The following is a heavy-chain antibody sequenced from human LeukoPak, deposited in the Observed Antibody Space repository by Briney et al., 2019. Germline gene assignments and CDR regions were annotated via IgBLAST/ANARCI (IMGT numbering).Heavy chain of an antibody. CDR3: ARTNSDGSGTYYKNHYYGRDV. J-gene: IGHJ6*04. Sequence: SETLSLTCAVYGGSFSGYYWSWIRQPPGKGLEWIGEINHSGSTNYNPSLKSRVTVSVDTSKNQFSLKLSSVTAADTAVYYCARTNSDGSGTYYKNHYYGRDVGGKGPTVTVSS. V-gene: IGHV4-34*01. D-gene: IGHD3-10*01. CDR2: INHSGST. CDR1: GGSFSGYY.